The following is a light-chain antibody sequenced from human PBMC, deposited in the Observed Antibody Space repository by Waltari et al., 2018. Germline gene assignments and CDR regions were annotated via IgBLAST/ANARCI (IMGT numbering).Light chain of an antibody. Sequence: SYVLTQPPSASVAPGMTARITCEGTDIASKRFHWYQQKPGQAPVLVMYYNSDRPSGIPERFSGSNSGNTATLTITRVEAGDEADYYCQAWHTGTSHVVFGGGTKLTVL. CDR1: DIASKR. CDR3: QAWHTGTSHVV. V-gene: IGLV3-21*04. CDR2: YNS. J-gene: IGLJ2*01.